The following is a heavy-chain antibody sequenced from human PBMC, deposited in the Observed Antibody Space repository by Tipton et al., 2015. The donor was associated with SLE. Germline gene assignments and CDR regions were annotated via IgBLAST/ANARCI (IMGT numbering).Heavy chain of an antibody. Sequence: GSLRLSCAASGFTFSNSWMNWVRLAPGKGLEWVANIKEDGSEKHYVDSVKDRLTISRDNAKNFLYLQMNSLRAEDTAVYYCARGKYYFDYWGQGALVTVSS. V-gene: IGHV3-7*01. CDR2: IKEDGSEK. CDR1: GFTFSNSW. J-gene: IGHJ4*02. CDR3: ARGKYYFDY.